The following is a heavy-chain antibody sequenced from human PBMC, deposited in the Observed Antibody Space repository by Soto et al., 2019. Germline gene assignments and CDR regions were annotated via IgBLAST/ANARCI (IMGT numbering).Heavy chain of an antibody. J-gene: IGHJ6*03. CDR1: GGSFSGYY. V-gene: IGHV4-34*01. CDR3: AQGATYYYYMDV. CDR2: INHSGST. Sequence: SETLSLTCAVYGGSFSGYYWSWIRQPPGKGLEWIGEINHSGSTNYNPSLKSRVTISVDTSKNQFSLKLSSVTAADTAVYYCAQGATYYYYMDVWGKGTTVTVSS.